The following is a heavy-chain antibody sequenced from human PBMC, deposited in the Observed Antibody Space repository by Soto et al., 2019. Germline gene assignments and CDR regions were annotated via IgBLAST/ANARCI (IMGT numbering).Heavy chain of an antibody. Sequence: EVQLVESGGGLVQPGGSLRLSCAASGFTFSIYEKNWVRQAPGKGLEWISYITSSGTNMYYADSVKGRFTVSRDNANNSLYLQMHSLRAEDTAIYYCARGNSPVNVYWGQGTLVTVSS. V-gene: IGHV3-48*03. J-gene: IGHJ4*02. CDR2: ITSSGTNM. CDR3: ARGNSPVNVY. D-gene: IGHD3-16*02. CDR1: GFTFSIYE.